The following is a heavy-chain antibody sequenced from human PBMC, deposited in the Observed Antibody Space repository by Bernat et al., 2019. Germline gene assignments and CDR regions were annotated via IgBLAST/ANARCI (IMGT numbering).Heavy chain of an antibody. V-gene: IGHV4-34*01. D-gene: IGHD3-10*01. CDR1: GGSFSGYY. J-gene: IGHJ4*02. Sequence: QVQLQQWGAGLLKPSETLSLTCAVYGGSFSGYYWSWIRQPPGKGLEWIGEINHSGSTNYNPSLKSRVTISVDTSKNQFSLKLSSVTAADTAVYYCARGKHYYGSGSYSYVPYYFDYWGQGTLVTVSS. CDR2: INHSGST. CDR3: ARGKHYYGSGSYSYVPYYFDY.